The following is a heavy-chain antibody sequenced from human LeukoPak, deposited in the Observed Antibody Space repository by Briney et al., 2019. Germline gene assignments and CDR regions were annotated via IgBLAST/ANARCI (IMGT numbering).Heavy chain of an antibody. D-gene: IGHD5-18*01. CDR3: AMGYRSAYSWDS. Sequence: GGSLRLSCAASGFTFSSYYMFWVRQAPGKGLAWVSTIKGDETSTKYADSVRGRFTVSRDNARDTLYLQLNSLRAEDTAIYYCAMGYRSAYSWDSWGQGTLVTVSS. CDR1: GFTFSSYY. J-gene: IGHJ4*02. CDR2: IKGDETST. V-gene: IGHV3-74*03.